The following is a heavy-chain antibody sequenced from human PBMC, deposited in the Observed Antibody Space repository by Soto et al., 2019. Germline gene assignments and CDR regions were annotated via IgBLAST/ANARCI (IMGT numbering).Heavy chain of an antibody. J-gene: IGHJ1*01. CDR2: ISGSGDKT. V-gene: IGHV3-23*01. CDR3: ARESKWYGGQYFQD. D-gene: IGHD2-8*01. CDR1: GFTFKYYA. Sequence: EVQLLQSGGGLAQPGTSLRLSCAASGFTFKYYAMTWARQAPGKGLEWVSTISGSGDKTDYADSVKGRFRVSRDNSKDTLYLQMDSLRADDTALYYCARESKWYGGQYFQDWGQGTLVTVSS.